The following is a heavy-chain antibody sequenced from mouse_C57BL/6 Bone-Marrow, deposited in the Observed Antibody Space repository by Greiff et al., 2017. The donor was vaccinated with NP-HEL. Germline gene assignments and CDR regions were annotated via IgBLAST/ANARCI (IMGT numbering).Heavy chain of an antibody. D-gene: IGHD2-4*01. J-gene: IGHJ4*01. Sequence: EVHLVESEGGLVQPGSSMKLSCTASGFTFSDYYMAWVRQVPEKGLEWVANINYDGSSTYYLDSLKSRFIISRDNAKNILYLQMSSLKSDNTATYYCAREGGLRRRTYAMDYWGQGTSVTVSS. CDR1: GFTFSDYY. CDR3: AREGGLRRRTYAMDY. CDR2: INYDGSST. V-gene: IGHV5-16*01.